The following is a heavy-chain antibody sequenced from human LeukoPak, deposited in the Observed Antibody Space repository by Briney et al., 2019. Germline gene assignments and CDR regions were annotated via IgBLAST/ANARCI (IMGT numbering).Heavy chain of an antibody. CDR3: ARGYARLSDSY. CDR1: GGSISSYY. V-gene: IGHV4-59*01. CDR2: IYYSGST. Sequence: SETLSLTCTVSGGSISSYYWSWIRQPPGKGLEWIGYIYYSGSTNYNPSLKSRVTISVDTSKNQFSLKLSSVTAADTAVYYCARGYARLSDSYWGQGTLVTVSS. J-gene: IGHJ4*02. D-gene: IGHD5/OR15-5a*01.